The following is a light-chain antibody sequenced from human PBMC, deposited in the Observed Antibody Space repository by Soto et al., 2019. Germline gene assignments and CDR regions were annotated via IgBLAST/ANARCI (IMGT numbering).Light chain of an antibody. V-gene: IGKV3D-20*02. CDR2: GAS. CDR1: QSVSNNY. J-gene: IGKJ3*01. Sequence: ENVLTQSPGTLSLSPGERATPCRAGQSVSNNYLAWYQQKPGQVPSLLIFGASSRAAGIPDRFSGSGSGKDFTLTISSLEPEDFAVYYCQQRFTWPPFTFGPGTKVDF. CDR3: QQRFTWPPFT.